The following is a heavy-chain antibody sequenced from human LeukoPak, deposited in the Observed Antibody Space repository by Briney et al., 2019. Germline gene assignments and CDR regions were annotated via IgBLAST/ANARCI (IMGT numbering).Heavy chain of an antibody. CDR3: ARDLLNPDYYDSSGYSSGAFDI. J-gene: IGHJ3*02. Sequence: ASVKVSCKASGYTFTSYDINWVRQAPGQGLEWMGGIIPIFGTANYAQKFQGRVTITTDESTSTAYMELSSLRSEDTAVYYCARDLLNPDYYDSSGYSSGAFDIWGQGTMVTVSS. V-gene: IGHV1-69*05. CDR1: GYTFTSYD. CDR2: IIPIFGTA. D-gene: IGHD3-22*01.